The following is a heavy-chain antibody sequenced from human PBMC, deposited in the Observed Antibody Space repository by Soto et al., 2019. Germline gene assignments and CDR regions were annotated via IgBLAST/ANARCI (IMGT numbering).Heavy chain of an antibody. V-gene: IGHV3-72*01. CDR1: AFTFSDHF. Sequence: EVQLVESGGGLVQPGGSLRLSCEVSAFTFSDHFIDWVRQAPGKGLEWVGRSRDKAHSYTTEYAASVKGRFTISRDDSRNSLYLQMNSLKTEDTAVYYCARNLAYGGGYTFDYWGQGTLVNVSS. J-gene: IGHJ4*02. CDR2: SRDKAHSYTT. CDR3: ARNLAYGGGYTFDY. D-gene: IGHD2-21*01.